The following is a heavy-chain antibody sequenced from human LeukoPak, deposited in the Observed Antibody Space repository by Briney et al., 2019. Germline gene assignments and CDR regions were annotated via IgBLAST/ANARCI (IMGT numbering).Heavy chain of an antibody. CDR3: ARSGHDFWSGYSPSYYFDY. CDR2: INHSGST. Sequence: SETLSLTCAVYGGSFSGYYWSWIRQPPGKGLEWIGEINHSGSTNYNPSLKSRVTISVDTSKNQFSLKLSSVTAADTAVYYCARSGHDFWSGYSPSYYFDYWGQGTLVTVSS. J-gene: IGHJ4*02. V-gene: IGHV4-34*01. D-gene: IGHD3-3*01. CDR1: GGSFSGYY.